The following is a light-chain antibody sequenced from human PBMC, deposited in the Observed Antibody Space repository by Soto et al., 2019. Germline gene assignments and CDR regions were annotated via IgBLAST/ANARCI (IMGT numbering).Light chain of an antibody. J-gene: IGKJ1*01. V-gene: IGKV3D-15*01. CDR1: QSVSSN. CDR3: QQYNNWPQT. CDR2: GAS. Sequence: EIVMTQSPATLSVSPGERANLSCRASQSVSSNLAWYQQKPGQAPRLLIYGASTRATGIPARFSGSGYGTEFTLTISSLQSEDFAVYYCQQYNNWPQTFGKGTKVAIK.